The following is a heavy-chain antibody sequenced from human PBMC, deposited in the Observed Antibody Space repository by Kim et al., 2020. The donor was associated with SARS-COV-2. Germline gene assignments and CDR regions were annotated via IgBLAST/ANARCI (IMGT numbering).Heavy chain of an antibody. CDR3: AKESYYYDSSGYSYYFDY. D-gene: IGHD3-22*01. V-gene: IGHV3-33*06. J-gene: IGHJ4*02. Sequence: GRFTISRDNSKNTLYLQMNSLRAEDTAVYYCAKESYYYDSSGYSYYFDYWGQGTLVTVSS.